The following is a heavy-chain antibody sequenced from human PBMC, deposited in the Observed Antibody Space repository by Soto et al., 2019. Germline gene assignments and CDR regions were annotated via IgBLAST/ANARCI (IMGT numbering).Heavy chain of an antibody. CDR1: GGTFSSYA. J-gene: IGHJ4*02. CDR2: IIPIFGTA. Sequence: SVKVSCKASGGTFSSYAISWVRQAPGQGLEWMGGIIPIFGTANYAQKFQGRVTITADESTSTAYMELSSLRSEDAAVYYCARGLNYYDSSGYPYWGQGTLVTVSS. CDR3: ARGLNYYDSSGYPY. V-gene: IGHV1-69*13. D-gene: IGHD3-22*01.